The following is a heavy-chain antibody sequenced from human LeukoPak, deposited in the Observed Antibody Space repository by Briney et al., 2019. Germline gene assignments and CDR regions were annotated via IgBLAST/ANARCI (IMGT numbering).Heavy chain of an antibody. D-gene: IGHD1-1*01. V-gene: IGHV1-69*06. Sequence: SVKVSCKASGRTFSSYAISWVRQAPGQGLEWMGGIIPIFGTANYAQKFQGRVTITADKSTSTAYMELSSLRSEDTAVYYCARGNFYDAFDIWGQGTMVTVSS. CDR2: IIPIFGTA. CDR1: GRTFSSYA. J-gene: IGHJ3*02. CDR3: ARGNFYDAFDI.